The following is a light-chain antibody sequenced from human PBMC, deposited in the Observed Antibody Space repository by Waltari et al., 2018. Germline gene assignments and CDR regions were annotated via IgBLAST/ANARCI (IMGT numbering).Light chain of an antibody. CDR1: SNDIGGYNS. CDR2: DVT. V-gene: IGLV2-14*03. J-gene: IGLJ2*01. CDR3: SSDTSTNTLLV. Sequence: QSALTQPASVSGSPGQSITISCTGSSNDIGGYNSLSWYQQHPGKAPKLIIYDVTKRPSGVSNRFSGSKSGNAASLIMSGLQAEDEADYFCSSDTSTNTLLVFGGGTKLTVL.